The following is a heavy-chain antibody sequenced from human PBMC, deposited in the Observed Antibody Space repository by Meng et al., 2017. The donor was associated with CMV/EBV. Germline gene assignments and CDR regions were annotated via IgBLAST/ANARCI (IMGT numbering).Heavy chain of an antibody. CDR3: AKVSRESCYYCGMDV. J-gene: IGHJ6*02. Sequence: SVKVSCKASGGTFSSYTISWVRQAPGQGLEWMGRIIPILDIANYAQKFQGRVTITADKSTSTAYMELSSLRSEDTAVYYCAKVSRESCYYCGMDVWGQGTTVTVSS. CDR2: IIPILDIA. CDR1: GGTFSSYT. V-gene: IGHV1-69*02. D-gene: IGHD2-2*01.